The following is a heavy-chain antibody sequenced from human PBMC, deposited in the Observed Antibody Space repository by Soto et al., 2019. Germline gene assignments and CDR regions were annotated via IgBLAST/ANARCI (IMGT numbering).Heavy chain of an antibody. CDR1: GFTFSSYA. D-gene: IGHD6-6*01. J-gene: IGHJ4*02. CDR3: ARDHHSSSSLDY. V-gene: IGHV3-30-3*01. CDR2: ISYDGSNK. Sequence: GGSLRLSCAASGFTFSSYAMHWVRQAPGKGLEWVAVISYDGSNKYYADSVKGRFTISRDNSKNTLYLQMNSLRAEDTAVYYCARDHHSSSSLDYWGQGTLVTRLL.